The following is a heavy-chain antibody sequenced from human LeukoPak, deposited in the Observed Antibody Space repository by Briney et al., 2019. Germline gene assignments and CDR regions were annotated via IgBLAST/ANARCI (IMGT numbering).Heavy chain of an antibody. J-gene: IGHJ6*04. CDR3: ANGYCSGGRCYSLYYYYYGMDV. CDR2: ISYDESNK. D-gene: IGHD2-15*01. CDR1: VFTFSSYC. V-gene: IGHV3-30*18. Sequence: GGSLRLSCAASVFTFSSYCMHWVRQAPGKGLEWGAVISYDESNKYCADSVKGRFTISRDNSKNTLYLQMKSLRAEDTAVYYCANGYCSGGRCYSLYYYYYGMDVWGKGTTVTVSS.